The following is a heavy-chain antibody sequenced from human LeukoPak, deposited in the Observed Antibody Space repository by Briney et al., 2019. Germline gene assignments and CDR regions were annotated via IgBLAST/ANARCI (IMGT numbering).Heavy chain of an antibody. V-gene: IGHV4-59*01. D-gene: IGHD2-2*01. CDR3: ARAEYRYYFDY. CDR1: SASISTYY. J-gene: IGHJ4*02. CDR2: IYYSGST. Sequence: SQTLSLTCTVSSASISTYYWSWIRQPPGKGLEWIGYIYYSGSTTSNPSPKSRVTISVHTSKNQFSLKLSSVTAADTAVYYCARAEYRYYFDYWGQGTLVTVSS.